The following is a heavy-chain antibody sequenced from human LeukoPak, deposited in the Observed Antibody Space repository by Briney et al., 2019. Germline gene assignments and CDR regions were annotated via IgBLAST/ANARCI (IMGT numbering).Heavy chain of an antibody. V-gene: IGHV3-23*01. J-gene: IGHJ4*02. Sequence: QPGGSLTLSCAASGFTFSNYAMSWLRQAPGRGLEWVSGISGSGGTINFADSVKGRFTISRDNSKKTLYLQMISLRAEDTAVYYCAKDGLTVLQGYFDYWGQGTLVTVSS. CDR3: AKDGLTVLQGYFDY. CDR1: GFTFSNYA. D-gene: IGHD3-16*01. CDR2: ISGSGGTI.